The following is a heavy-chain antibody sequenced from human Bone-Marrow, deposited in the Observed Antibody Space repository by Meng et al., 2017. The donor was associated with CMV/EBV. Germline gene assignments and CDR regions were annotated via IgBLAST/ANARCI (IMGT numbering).Heavy chain of an antibody. V-gene: IGHV3-11*04. CDR2: ISSASNTK. CDR3: ARAGYNWNRRLDT. J-gene: IGHJ5*02. Sequence: GESLKISCEGSGFVFGDYYMKWIRQAPGKGLEWVSYISSASNTKVYSDSVRGRFSNSRENARSTLYLQMDGLRAEDTAVYFCARAGYNWNRRLDTWGQGTLVTVSS. D-gene: IGHD1-20*01. CDR1: GFVFGDYY.